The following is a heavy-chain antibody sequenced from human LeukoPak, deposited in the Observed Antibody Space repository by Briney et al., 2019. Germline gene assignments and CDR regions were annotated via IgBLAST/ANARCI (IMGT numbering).Heavy chain of an antibody. CDR3: ARDTRS. CDR2: IYYSGST. CDR1: GDSISIVDYY. V-gene: IGHV4-30-4*01. Sequence: SQTLSLTCTVSGDSISIVDYYWSWIRQPPGKGLEWTGYIYYSGSTYYSPSLKSRVSMSVDTSKNQFSLELSSVTAADTAVYYCARDTRSWGQGTLVTVSS. J-gene: IGHJ5*02.